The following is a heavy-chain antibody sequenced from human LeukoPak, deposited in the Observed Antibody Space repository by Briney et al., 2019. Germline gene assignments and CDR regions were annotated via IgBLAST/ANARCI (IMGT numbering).Heavy chain of an antibody. CDR1: GYTFTSYY. CDR3: ASTSPDIVVVPAAIGGYYYYGMDV. CDR2: INPSGGST. V-gene: IGHV1-46*01. Sequence: ASVKVSCKASGYTFTSYYMHWVRQAPGQGLEWTGIINPSGGSTSYAQKFQGRVTMTRDTSTSTVYMELSSLRSEDTAVYYCASTSPDIVVVPAAIGGYYYYGMDVWGQGTTVTVSS. J-gene: IGHJ6*02. D-gene: IGHD2-2*01.